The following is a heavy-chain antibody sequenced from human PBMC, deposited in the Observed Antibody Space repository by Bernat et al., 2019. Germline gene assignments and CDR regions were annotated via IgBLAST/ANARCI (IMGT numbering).Heavy chain of an antibody. CDR2: INGSNDYI. V-gene: IGHV3-21*06. CDR3: VREKWGFDY. CDR1: GFTFSNYS. Sequence: EMQLLESGGGLVQPGGSLRLSCVASGFTFSNYSMNWVRQAPGKGLEWVSYINGSNDYIYYADSVKGRFAISRDSAKNSLYLQMNSLRAEDTAVYYCVREKWGFDYWGQGTLVTVSS. J-gene: IGHJ4*02. D-gene: IGHD1-26*01.